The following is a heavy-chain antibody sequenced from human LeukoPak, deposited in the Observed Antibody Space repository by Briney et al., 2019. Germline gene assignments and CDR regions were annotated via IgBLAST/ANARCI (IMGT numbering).Heavy chain of an antibody. CDR2: LYTSGNT. CDR1: GGSISSGRYY. J-gene: IGHJ5*02. Sequence: PSETLSLTCTVSGGSISSGRYYWSWIRQPAGKGLEWIGRLYTSGNTNYNPTLESRVTISVDTSKSQFSLKLSSVTAADTAVYYCARSSLEARPIAARANCFDPWGQGTLVTVSS. CDR3: ARSSLEARPIAARANCFDP. V-gene: IGHV4-61*02. D-gene: IGHD6-6*01.